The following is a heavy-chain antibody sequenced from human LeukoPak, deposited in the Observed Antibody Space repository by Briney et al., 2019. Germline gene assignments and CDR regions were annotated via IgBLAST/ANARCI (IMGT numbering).Heavy chain of an antibody. J-gene: IGHJ4*02. CDR1: GYTFTGYY. D-gene: IGHD4-23*01. CDR3: ARDGHGGNSFDF. CDR2: INANGGGT. V-gene: IGHV1-2*02. Sequence: ASVKVSCKASGYTFTGYYMHWVRQAPGQGVEWMGWINANGGGTDYAQKFQDRVTMTRDTSISTAYMELSRLTSDDTAVYYCARDGHGGNSFDFWGQGTLVTVSS.